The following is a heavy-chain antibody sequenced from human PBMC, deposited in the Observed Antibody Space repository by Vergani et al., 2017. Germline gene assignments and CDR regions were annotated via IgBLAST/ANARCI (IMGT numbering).Heavy chain of an antibody. CDR2: INNSGST. V-gene: IGHV4-34*01. CDR3: ARGGVALFDY. D-gene: IGHD3-3*01. Sequence: QVQLQQWGAGLLKPSETLSLTCAVYGGSFSGYYWSWIRQPPGKGLEWIGEINNSGSTNYNPSLKSRVTISVDTSKNQFSLKLSSVTAADTAVYYCARGGVALFDYWGQGTLVTVSS. CDR1: GGSFSGYY. J-gene: IGHJ4*02.